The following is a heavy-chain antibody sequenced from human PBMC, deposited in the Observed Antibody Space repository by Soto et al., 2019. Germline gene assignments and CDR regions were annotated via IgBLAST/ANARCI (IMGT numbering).Heavy chain of an antibody. CDR1: GFTFRSYV. Sequence: QVHLVESGGGVVQPGTCLRLSCVGSGFTFRSYVIHWVRQAPGKGLEWVALTSYDGSNNFYGDSVKGRFTISRDNSRNTVELQMDSLRLEDTALYYCARWGTTGGLDVWGQGTLVSVSS. J-gene: IGHJ4*02. CDR3: ARWGTTGGLDV. V-gene: IGHV3-33*05. CDR2: TSYDGSNN. D-gene: IGHD3-16*01.